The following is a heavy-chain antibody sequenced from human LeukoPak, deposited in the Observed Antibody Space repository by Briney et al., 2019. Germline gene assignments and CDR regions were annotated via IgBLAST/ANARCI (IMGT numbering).Heavy chain of an antibody. CDR3: ASVNNYYGSGNFYG. CDR2: ISAYNGNT. Sequence: ASVKVSRKASGYTFTSYGISWVRQAPGQGLEWMGWISAYNGNTNYAQKLQGRVTMTTDTSTSTAYMELRSLRSDDTAVYYCASVNNYYGSGNFYGWGQGTLVTV. V-gene: IGHV1-18*01. D-gene: IGHD3-10*01. J-gene: IGHJ4*02. CDR1: GYTFTSYG.